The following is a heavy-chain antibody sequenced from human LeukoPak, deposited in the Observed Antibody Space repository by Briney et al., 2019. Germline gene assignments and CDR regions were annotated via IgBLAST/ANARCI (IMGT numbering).Heavy chain of an antibody. CDR1: GFTVSSNY. Sequence: GGSLRLSCAASGFTVSSNYMSWVRQAPGKGLEWVSVIYSGGTTYYADSVKGRFTISRDNSKNTLYLQMNSLRAEDTAVYYCASVKATGAFDIWGQGTMVTVSS. V-gene: IGHV3-53*01. CDR2: IYSGGTT. D-gene: IGHD1-14*01. CDR3: ASVKATGAFDI. J-gene: IGHJ3*02.